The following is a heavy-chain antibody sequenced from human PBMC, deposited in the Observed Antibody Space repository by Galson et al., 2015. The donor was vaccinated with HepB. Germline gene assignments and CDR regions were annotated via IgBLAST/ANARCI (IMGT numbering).Heavy chain of an antibody. CDR3: ARTGTYSGYDSYAFDI. V-gene: IGHV1-18*01. D-gene: IGHD5-12*01. CDR1: GGTFSSSG. Sequence: SVKVSCKASGGTFSSSGISWVRQAPGQGLEWMGWISAYNGNTNYAQKLQGRVTMTTDTSTSTADMELRSLRSDDTAVYYCARTGTYSGYDSYAFDIWGQGTMVTVSS. J-gene: IGHJ3*02. CDR2: ISAYNGNT.